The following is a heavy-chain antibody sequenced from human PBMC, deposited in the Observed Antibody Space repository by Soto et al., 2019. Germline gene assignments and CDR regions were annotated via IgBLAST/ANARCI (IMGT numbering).Heavy chain of an antibody. D-gene: IGHD3-10*01. CDR3: ARTSFELLWFGEPPIL. J-gene: IGHJ4*02. V-gene: IGHV4-31*03. Sequence: QVQLQESGPGLVKPSQTLSLTCTVSGGSISSGGYYWSWIRQHPGKGLEWIGYIYYSGSTYYNPSLKSRVTISVDTSKNQFSLKLSSVTAADTAMYYCARTSFELLWFGEPPILWGQGTLVTVSS. CDR1: GGSISSGGYY. CDR2: IYYSGST.